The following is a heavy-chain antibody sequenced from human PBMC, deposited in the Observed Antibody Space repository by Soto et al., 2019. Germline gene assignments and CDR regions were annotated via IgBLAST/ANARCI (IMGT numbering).Heavy chain of an antibody. CDR2: IYYSGST. J-gene: IGHJ3*02. D-gene: IGHD3-10*01. CDR3: ARQLWFGELLRAFDI. Sequence: QLQLQESGPGLVKPSEALSLTCSVSSGSIGSGRYYWGWIRQPPGKGLEWIGSIYYSGSTYHNPSLKSRVSISVDTSRNQCSLKLSSVAAADTAMYYCARQLWFGELLRAFDIWGQGTMVTVSS. CDR1: SGSIGSGRYY. V-gene: IGHV4-39*01.